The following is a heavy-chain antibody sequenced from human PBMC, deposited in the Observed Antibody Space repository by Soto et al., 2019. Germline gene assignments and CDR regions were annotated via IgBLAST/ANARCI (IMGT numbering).Heavy chain of an antibody. V-gene: IGHV1-69*01. CDR2: IIPIFGTA. CDR3: ARDGGYDSSGYYYDAFDI. CDR1: GGTFSSYA. D-gene: IGHD3-22*01. J-gene: IGHJ3*02. Sequence: QVQLVQSGAEVKKPGSSVKVSCKASGGTFSSYAISWVRQAPGQGLEWMGGIIPIFGTANYAQKFQGRVTITAAESTSTAYMEMSSLRAENTAVYYCARDGGYDSSGYYYDAFDIWGQGTMVTVSS.